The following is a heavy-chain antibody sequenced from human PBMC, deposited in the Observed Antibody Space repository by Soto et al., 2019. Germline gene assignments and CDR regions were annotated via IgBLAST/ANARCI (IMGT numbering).Heavy chain of an antibody. CDR1: GGTFSSYT. D-gene: IGHD3-10*01. CDR2: IIPILGIA. Sequence: GASVKVSCKASGGTFSSYTISWVRQAPGQGLEWMGRIIPILGIANYAQKFQGRVTITADKSTSTAYMELSSLRSEDTAVYYCARDLHGSGSSLAYYYYYYGMDVWGQGTTVTVSS. V-gene: IGHV1-69*04. CDR3: ARDLHGSGSSLAYYYYYYGMDV. J-gene: IGHJ6*02.